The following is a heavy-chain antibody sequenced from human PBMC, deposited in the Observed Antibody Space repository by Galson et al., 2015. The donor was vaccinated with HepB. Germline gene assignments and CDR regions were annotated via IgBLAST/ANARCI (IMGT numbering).Heavy chain of an antibody. CDR2: IYYSGST. CDR1: GGSISSYY. Sequence: QVQLQESGPGLVKPSETLSLTCTVSGGSISSYYWSWIRQPPGKGLEWIGYIYYSGSTNYNPSLKSRVTISVDTSKNQFSLKLSSVTAADTAVYYCARNLNWFGHAFDIWGQGTMVTVSS. J-gene: IGHJ3*02. D-gene: IGHD3-10*01. CDR3: ARNLNWFGHAFDI. V-gene: IGHV4-59*08.